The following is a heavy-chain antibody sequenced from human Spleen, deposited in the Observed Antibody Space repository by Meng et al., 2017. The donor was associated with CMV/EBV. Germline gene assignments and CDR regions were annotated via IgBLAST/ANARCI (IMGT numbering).Heavy chain of an antibody. J-gene: IGHJ6*02. CDR3: ASEEGNYYYGMDV. V-gene: IGHV3-30*02. CDR2: IRYDGSNK. Sequence: GESLKISCAASGFTFSSYGMHWVRQAPGKGLEWVACIRYDGSNKYYADSVKGRFTISRDNSKNTLYLQMNSLRAEDTAVYYCASEEGNYYYGMDVWGQGTTVTVSS. CDR1: GFTFSSYG.